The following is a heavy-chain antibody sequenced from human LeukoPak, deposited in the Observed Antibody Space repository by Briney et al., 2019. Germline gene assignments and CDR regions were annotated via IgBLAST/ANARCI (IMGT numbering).Heavy chain of an antibody. CDR1: GGSISSYY. D-gene: IGHD4-17*01. Sequence: SETLSLTCTVSGGSISSYYWSWIRQPPGKGLEWIGYIYYSGSTNYNPSLKSRVTISVDTSKNQFSLKLSFVTAADTAVYYCARVTPTVTTSYNYYGMDVWGQGTTVTVSS. CDR2: IYYSGST. J-gene: IGHJ6*02. V-gene: IGHV4-59*01. CDR3: ARVTPTVTTSYNYYGMDV.